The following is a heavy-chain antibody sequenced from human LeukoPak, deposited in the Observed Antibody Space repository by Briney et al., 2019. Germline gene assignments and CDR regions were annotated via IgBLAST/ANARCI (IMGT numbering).Heavy chain of an antibody. J-gene: IGHJ6*04. CDR2: IYTSGST. CDR1: GGSISSYY. Sequence: SETLSLTCTVSGGSISSYYWSWIRQPPGKGLEWIGYIYTSGSTNYNPSLKSRVTISVDTSKNQFSLKLSSVAAADTAVYYCARHGVVPATSPMDVWGKGTTVTVSS. CDR3: ARHGVVPATSPMDV. V-gene: IGHV4-4*09. D-gene: IGHD2-2*01.